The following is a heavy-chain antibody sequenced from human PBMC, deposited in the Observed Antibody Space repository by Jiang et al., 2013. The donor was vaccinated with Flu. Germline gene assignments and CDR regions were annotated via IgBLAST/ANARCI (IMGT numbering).Heavy chain of an antibody. J-gene: IGHJ6*02. V-gene: IGHV4-34*01. D-gene: IGHD3-10*01. CDR1: GGSFSGFY. Sequence: LLKPSETLSLTCAFYGGSFSGFYWNWIRQPPGKGLEWVGKINHSGSTNYNPALKSRVTISVDTSKNQFSLKLTSVTAADTAVYYCARDNYYGSGTYIYYYHYYGMDVWGQGTPVTVSS. CDR2: INHSGST. CDR3: ARDNYYGSGTYIYYYHYYGMDV.